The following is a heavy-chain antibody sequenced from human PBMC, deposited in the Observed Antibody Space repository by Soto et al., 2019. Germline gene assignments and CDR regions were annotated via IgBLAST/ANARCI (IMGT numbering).Heavy chain of an antibody. Sequence: SGPTLVNPTETLTLTCTVSGFSLKNIRMGVSWIRQPPGKALEWLAHIFSTDEKSYDASLQSRPTISKHTSKSQVVHTMTNMDPVDTATYYCAPTSSVALELERDYYGMDVWGQGTTVTVSS. J-gene: IGHJ6*02. D-gene: IGHD1-7*01. CDR2: IFSTDEK. CDR3: APTSSVALELERDYYGMDV. V-gene: IGHV2-26*01. CDR1: GFSLKNIRMG.